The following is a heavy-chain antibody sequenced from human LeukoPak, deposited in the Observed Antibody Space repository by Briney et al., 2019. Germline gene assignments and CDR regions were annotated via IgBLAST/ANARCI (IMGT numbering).Heavy chain of an antibody. J-gene: IGHJ4*02. Sequence: HPGGSLRLSCAASGFTVSNYAMSWVRQAPGKGLEWVSSVSYSGGRTYYADSVRGGFTISRDNSKNTLYLQMNSLRAEDTAVYYCRGYYCIDGNCYRTPDYWGQGTLVTVSS. V-gene: IGHV3-23*01. D-gene: IGHD2-15*01. CDR2: VSYSGGRT. CDR1: GFTVSNYA. CDR3: RGYYCIDGNCYRTPDY.